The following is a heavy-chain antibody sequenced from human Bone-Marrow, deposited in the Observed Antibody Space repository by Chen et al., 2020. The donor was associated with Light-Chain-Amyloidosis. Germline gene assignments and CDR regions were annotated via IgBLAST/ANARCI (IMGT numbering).Heavy chain of an antibody. Sequence: EVQLVESGGGLIQPGGSLRLSCAASGFTVSSNYMSWVRQAPGKGLEWVSVSYSGGSTYYADSVKGRFTISRDNSKNTLYLQMNSLRAEDTAVYYCARAAAAGLGYYYYGMDVWGQGTTVTVSS. CDR3: ARAAAAGLGYYYYGMDV. J-gene: IGHJ6*02. V-gene: IGHV3-53*01. D-gene: IGHD6-13*01. CDR2: SYSGGST. CDR1: GFTVSSNY.